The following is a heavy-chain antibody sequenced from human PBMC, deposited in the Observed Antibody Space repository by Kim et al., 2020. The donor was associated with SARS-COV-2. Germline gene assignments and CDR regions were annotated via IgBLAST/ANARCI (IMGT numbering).Heavy chain of an antibody. Sequence: GGSLRLSCAASGFTFSSYAMSWVRQAPGKGLEWVSAISGSGGSTYYADSVKGRFTISRDNSKNTLYLQMNSLRAEDTAVYYCAKDWTGTEIVGYYYYGMDVWGQGTTVTVSS. V-gene: IGHV3-23*01. J-gene: IGHJ6*02. D-gene: IGHD1-1*01. CDR2: ISGSGGST. CDR3: AKDWTGTEIVGYYYYGMDV. CDR1: GFTFSSYA.